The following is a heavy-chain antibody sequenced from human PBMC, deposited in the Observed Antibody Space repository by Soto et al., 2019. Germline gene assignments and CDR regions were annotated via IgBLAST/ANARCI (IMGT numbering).Heavy chain of an antibody. V-gene: IGHV4-59*01. CDR2: LYNTGST. D-gene: IGHD3-10*01. Sequence: PSETLSLTCTVSGASISRYYWSWIRQSPGKGLEWIGYLYNTGSTIYNPSLKSRVTISVDTSKNQFSLKLSSVTAADTAVYYCARVWGGAFDIWGQGTMVT. CDR3: ARVWGGAFDI. J-gene: IGHJ3*02. CDR1: GASISRYY.